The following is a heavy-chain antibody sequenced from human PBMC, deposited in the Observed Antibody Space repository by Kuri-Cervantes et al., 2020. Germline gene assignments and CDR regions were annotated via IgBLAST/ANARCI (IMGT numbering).Heavy chain of an antibody. Sequence: GESLKISCAASGFTFSSYAMHWVRQAPGKGLEWVAVISYDGSNKYYADSVKGRFTISRDNSKNTLYLQMNSLRAEDTAVYYCARDALKPGIAAAENWFDPWGQGTLVTVSS. CDR3: ARDALKPGIAAAENWFDP. V-gene: IGHV3-30-3*01. CDR2: ISYDGSNK. D-gene: IGHD6-13*01. CDR1: GFTFSSYA. J-gene: IGHJ5*02.